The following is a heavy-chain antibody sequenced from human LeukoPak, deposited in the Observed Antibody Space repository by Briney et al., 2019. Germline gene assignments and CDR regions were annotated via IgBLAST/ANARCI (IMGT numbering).Heavy chain of an antibody. CDR2: ISGSGGIT. CDR3: ARYNYGSGTSFDP. Sequence: GGSLRLSCAASGFTFSSFGMTWVRQAPGKGLEWVSTISGSGGITYYADSVKGRFTISRDNAKKSLCLQMSSLRAEDTAVYYCARYNYGSGTSFDPWGQGTLVTVSS. D-gene: IGHD3-10*01. J-gene: IGHJ5*02. V-gene: IGHV3-23*01. CDR1: GFTFSSFG.